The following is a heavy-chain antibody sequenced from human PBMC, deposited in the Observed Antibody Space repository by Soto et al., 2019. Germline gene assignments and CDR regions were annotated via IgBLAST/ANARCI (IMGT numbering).Heavy chain of an antibody. Sequence: QVQLVESGGGVVQPGRSLRLSCAASGFTFSNYAMHWVRQAPGKGLEWVAVISYDGSNKYYADSVKGRFTISRDNSKNTLYLQMNSLRAEDTAFYYCARDTGYSSRWRFDYWGQGTLVTVSS. D-gene: IGHD6-13*01. J-gene: IGHJ4*02. CDR1: GFTFSNYA. CDR3: ARDTGYSSRWRFDY. CDR2: ISYDGSNK. V-gene: IGHV3-30-3*01.